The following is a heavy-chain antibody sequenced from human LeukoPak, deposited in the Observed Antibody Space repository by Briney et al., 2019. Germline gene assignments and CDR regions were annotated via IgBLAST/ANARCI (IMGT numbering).Heavy chain of an antibody. Sequence: GGSLRLSCVGSGFTFSHYSMNWVRQPPGKGLEWVSSFGSDLSFTSCADSVRGRFIISRDNARNSLYLQMNSLRAEDTAVYYCARGASVVAGNDNAFDIWGQGTMVTVSS. D-gene: IGHD6-19*01. V-gene: IGHV3-21*01. CDR1: GFTFSHYS. J-gene: IGHJ3*02. CDR3: ARGASVVAGNDNAFDI. CDR2: FGSDLSFT.